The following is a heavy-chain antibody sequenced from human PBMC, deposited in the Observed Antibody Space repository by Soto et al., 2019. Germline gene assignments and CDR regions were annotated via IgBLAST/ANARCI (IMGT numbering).Heavy chain of an antibody. CDR2: IYYSGNA. Sequence: PSETLSLTCTVSGGSISSGSYYWGWVRQPPGKWLEWIGSIYYSGNAYYNPSLKSRVAVSVDTSKNQFSLKVTSVTATDTAVYYCARNKEKRSRYLLTDFWGQGTLVTVSS. J-gene: IGHJ4*02. CDR3: ARNKEKRSRYLLTDF. CDR1: GGSISSGSYY. D-gene: IGHD6-13*01. V-gene: IGHV4-39*01.